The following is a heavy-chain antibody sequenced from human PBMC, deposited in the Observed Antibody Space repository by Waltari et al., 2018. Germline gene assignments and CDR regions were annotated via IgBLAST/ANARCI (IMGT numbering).Heavy chain of an antibody. D-gene: IGHD3-16*01. J-gene: IGHJ3*02. CDR3: ALLWGSSAFDI. CDR1: GGSISSYY. V-gene: IGHV4-59*01. Sequence: QVQLQESGPGLVKPSETLSLTCTVSGGSISSYYWSWIRQPPGKGLEWIGYIYYSGSTNYNPSLKSRVTISVDTSKNQFSLKLSSVTAADTAVYYCALLWGSSAFDIWGQGTMVTVSS. CDR2: IYYSGST.